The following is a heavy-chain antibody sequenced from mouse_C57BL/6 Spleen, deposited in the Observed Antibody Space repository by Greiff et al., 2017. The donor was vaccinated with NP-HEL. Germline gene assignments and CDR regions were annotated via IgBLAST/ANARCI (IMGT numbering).Heavy chain of an antibody. Sequence: EVQLHQSGPVLVKPGASVKMSCKASGYTFTDYYMNWVKQSHGKSLEWIGVINPYNGGTSYNQKFKGKATLTVDKSSSTAYMELNSLTSEDSAVYYWARHYYGSSYWYFDGWGTGTTVTVSS. V-gene: IGHV1-19*01. J-gene: IGHJ1*03. CDR3: ARHYYGSSYWYFDG. CDR1: GYTFTDYY. D-gene: IGHD1-1*01. CDR2: INPYNGGT.